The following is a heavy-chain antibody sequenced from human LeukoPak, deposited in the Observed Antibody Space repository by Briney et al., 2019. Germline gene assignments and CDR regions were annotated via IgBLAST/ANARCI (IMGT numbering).Heavy chain of an antibody. CDR3: TRELYGSGALFDY. J-gene: IGHJ4*02. CDR1: GFTFSNAW. Sequence: GGSLRLSCAASGFTFSNAWMSWVRQAPGKGLEWVGRIKSKTDGGTTDYAAPVKGRFTISRDDSKNTLYLQMNSRKTHSTTVYYCTRELYGSGALFDYWGRGTLVTVSS. V-gene: IGHV3-15*01. D-gene: IGHD3-10*01. CDR2: IKSKTDGGTT.